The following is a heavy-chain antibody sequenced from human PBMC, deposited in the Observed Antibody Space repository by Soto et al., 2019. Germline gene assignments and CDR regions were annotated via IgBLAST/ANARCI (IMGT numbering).Heavy chain of an antibody. J-gene: IGHJ4*02. CDR2: IKQDGSEK. V-gene: IGHV3-7*02. CDR3: ASAYCSGGTCYDY. D-gene: IGHD2-15*01. CDR1: GFTFSSYW. Sequence: LRLSCAASGFTFSSYWMNWVRQAPGKGLEWVANIKQDGSEKYYMDSVKGRFTISRDNAKKSLYLQMNSLRVEDTAVYYCASAYCSGGTCYDYWGLGTLVTVSS.